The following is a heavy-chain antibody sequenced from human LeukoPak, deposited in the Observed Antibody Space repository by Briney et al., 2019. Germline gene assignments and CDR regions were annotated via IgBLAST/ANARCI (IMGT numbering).Heavy chain of an antibody. J-gene: IGHJ4*02. CDR3: ARGTLAARMFDY. Sequence: GGSLGLSCAASGFTFSSYEINWARQAPGKGLEWISYISSDGSSIFYADSVKGRFTISRDNAKNSLYLQMKSLRAEDTALYYCARGTLAARMFDYWGQRALVIVSS. CDR1: GFTFSSYE. D-gene: IGHD6-6*01. CDR2: ISSDGSSI. V-gene: IGHV3-48*03.